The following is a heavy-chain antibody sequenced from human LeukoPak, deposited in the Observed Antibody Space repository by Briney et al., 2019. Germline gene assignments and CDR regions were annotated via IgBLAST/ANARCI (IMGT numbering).Heavy chain of an antibody. CDR2: IKSKTDSGTT. Sequence: GGSLRLSCAASGFTFSNAWMSWVRQAPGKGLEWVGRIKSKTDSGTTDYAAPVKGRFTISRDDSKNTLYLQMNSLKTEDTAVYYCTAEGGDYVSYFDYWGQGTLVTVSS. J-gene: IGHJ4*02. D-gene: IGHD4-17*01. CDR1: GFTFSNAW. V-gene: IGHV3-15*01. CDR3: TAEGGDYVSYFDY.